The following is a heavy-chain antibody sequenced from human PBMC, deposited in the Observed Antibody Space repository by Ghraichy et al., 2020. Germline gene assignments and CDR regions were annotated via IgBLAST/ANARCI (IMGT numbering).Heavy chain of an antibody. J-gene: IGHJ6*02. D-gene: IGHD6-13*01. CDR1: GFTFSSYG. V-gene: IGHV3-33*01. CDR3: ARDGALAAAGVYYYYGMDV. CDR2: IWYDGSNK. Sequence: SLNISCAASGFTFSSYGMHWVRQAPGKGLEWVAVIWYDGSNKYYADSVKGRFTISRDNSKNTLYLQMNSLRAEDTAVYYCARDGALAAAGVYYYYGMDVWGQGTTVTVSS.